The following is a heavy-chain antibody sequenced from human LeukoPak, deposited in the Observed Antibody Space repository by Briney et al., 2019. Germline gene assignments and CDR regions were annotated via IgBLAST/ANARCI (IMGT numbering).Heavy chain of an antibody. J-gene: IGHJ2*01. CDR2: IYHSGST. Sequence: SETLSLTCTVSGYSISSGYYWGWIRQPPGKGLEWIGSIYHSGSTYYNPSLKSRVTISVDTSKNQFSLRLSSVTAADTAIYYCASLTNTTGYIPWYFDLWGRGTPVTVSS. V-gene: IGHV4-38-2*02. D-gene: IGHD3-9*01. CDR3: ASLTNTTGYIPWYFDL. CDR1: GYSISSGYY.